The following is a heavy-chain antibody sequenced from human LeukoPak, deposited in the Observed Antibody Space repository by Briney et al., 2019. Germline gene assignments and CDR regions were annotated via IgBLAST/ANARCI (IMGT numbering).Heavy chain of an antibody. V-gene: IGHV3-9*01. CDR2: ISWNSGSI. J-gene: IGHJ5*02. CDR1: GFTFDDYG. Sequence: GGSLRLSCAASGFTFDDYGMSWVRQAPGKGLEWVSGISWNSGSIGYADSVKGRFTISRDNAKNSLYLQMNSLRAEDTALYYCAKDISRYSSGWYHWGQGTLVTVSS. CDR3: AKDISRYSSGWYH. D-gene: IGHD6-19*01.